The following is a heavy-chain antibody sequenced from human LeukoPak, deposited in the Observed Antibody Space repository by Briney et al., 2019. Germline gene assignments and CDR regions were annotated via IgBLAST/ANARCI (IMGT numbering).Heavy chain of an antibody. CDR2: IIPIFGTA. Sequence: SVKVSCKASGGTFSSYAISWVRQAPGQGLEWMGGIIPIFGTANYAQKFQGRVTITADESTSTAYMELSSLRSEDTAVYYCARPVAGHGSGSSPDAFDIWGQGTMVTVSS. J-gene: IGHJ3*02. D-gene: IGHD3-10*01. CDR1: GGTFSSYA. V-gene: IGHV1-69*13. CDR3: ARPVAGHGSGSSPDAFDI.